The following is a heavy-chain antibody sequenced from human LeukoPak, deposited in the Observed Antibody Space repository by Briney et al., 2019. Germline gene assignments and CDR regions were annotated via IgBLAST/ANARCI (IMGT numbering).Heavy chain of an antibody. CDR1: GFTVSNNY. V-gene: IGHV3-66*01. D-gene: IGHD4-23*01. J-gene: IGHJ4*02. Sequence: GGSLRLSCAASGFTVSNNYMNWVRQAPGKGLEWVSILYSGGSTSYADSVKGRFTISRDNSKNTLYLQMNNLRADDTALYYCATDRGNGGPLLDYWGQGTLVTVSS. CDR2: LYSGGST. CDR3: ATDRGNGGPLLDY.